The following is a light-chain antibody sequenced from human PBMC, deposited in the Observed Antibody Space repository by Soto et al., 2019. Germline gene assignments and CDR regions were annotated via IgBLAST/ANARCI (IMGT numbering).Light chain of an antibody. J-gene: IGKJ4*01. Sequence: EIVLTQFPATLSLSPGDGATLSCRASQSVSSYLAWYQQKRGQAPRLLIYDSSNRATGIPARFSGSGSGTDFSLISCSLDPEDFAVYYCQQRSNWPLTFGGGTKVDIK. V-gene: IGKV3-11*01. CDR1: QSVSSY. CDR2: DSS. CDR3: QQRSNWPLT.